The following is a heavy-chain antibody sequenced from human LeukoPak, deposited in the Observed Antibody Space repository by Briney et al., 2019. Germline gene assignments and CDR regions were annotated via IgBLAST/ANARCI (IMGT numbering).Heavy chain of an antibody. CDR2: INSDGSST. Sequence: GGSLRLSCAASGFTFSSYWMHWVRQAPGKGLVWVSRINSDGSSTSYADSVKGRFTISRDNAKNTLYLQMNSLRAEDTAVYYCAKDRGVRGVISYYFDYWGQGTLVTVSS. CDR1: GFTFSSYW. CDR3: AKDRGVRGVISYYFDY. J-gene: IGHJ4*02. V-gene: IGHV3-74*01. D-gene: IGHD3-10*01.